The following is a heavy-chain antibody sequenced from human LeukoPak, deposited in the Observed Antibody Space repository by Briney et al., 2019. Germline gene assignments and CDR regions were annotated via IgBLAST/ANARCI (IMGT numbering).Heavy chain of an antibody. CDR2: ISGGSGSSSYI. J-gene: IGHJ4*02. V-gene: IGHV3-21*01. CDR1: GFTFSRYT. Sequence: PGGSLSLSCAVSGFTFSRYTMNWVRQVPGKGLEWVSCISGGSGSSSYIYYADSVKGRFTISRDNAKNSLYLQMSSLRAEDTAVYYCARASGGVSGYDLYYLDYWGQGTLVTVSS. D-gene: IGHD5-12*01. CDR3: ARASGGVSGYDLYYLDY.